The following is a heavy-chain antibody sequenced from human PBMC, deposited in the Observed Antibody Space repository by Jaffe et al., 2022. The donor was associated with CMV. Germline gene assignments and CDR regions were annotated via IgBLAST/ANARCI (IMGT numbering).Heavy chain of an antibody. CDR3: ARGGVLSAMRGWFDP. V-gene: IGHV1-69*09. D-gene: IGHD3-10*01. CDR2: IIPILGIA. Sequence: QVQLVQSGAEVKKPGSSVKVSCKASGGTFSSYAISWVRQAPGQGLEWMGRIIPILGIANYAQKFQGRVTITADKSTSTAYMELSSLRSEDTAVYYCARGGVLSAMRGWFDPWGQGTLVTVSS. CDR1: GGTFSSYA. J-gene: IGHJ5*02.